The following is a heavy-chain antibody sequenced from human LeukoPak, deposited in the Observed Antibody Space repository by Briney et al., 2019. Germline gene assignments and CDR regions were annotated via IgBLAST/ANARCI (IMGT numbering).Heavy chain of an antibody. CDR2: ISYDGGNK. D-gene: IGHD3-10*01. CDR1: GFTFSSYA. Sequence: GGSLRLSCAASGFTFSSYAMHWVRQAPGKGLEWVAVISYDGGNKYYADSVKGRFTISRDNSKNTLYLQMNSLRAEDTAVYYCAGTMVRGVITPWDWGQGTLVTVSS. J-gene: IGHJ4*02. V-gene: IGHV3-30-3*01. CDR3: AGTMVRGVITPWD.